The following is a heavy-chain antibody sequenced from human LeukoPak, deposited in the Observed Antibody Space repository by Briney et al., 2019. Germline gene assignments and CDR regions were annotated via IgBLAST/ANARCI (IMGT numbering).Heavy chain of an antibody. CDR3: AKSLNYFTSGTSRRDFDY. Sequence: GGSLRLSCAASGFTFRKHAMSWVRQAPGKGLEWVSSIFTDGHHTYNADSVKGRFTISRDNSKNTLYLQMNSLRAEDTALYYCAKSLNYFTSGTSRRDFDYWGQGTLVTVSS. CDR1: GFTFRKHA. J-gene: IGHJ4*02. D-gene: IGHD3-10*01. V-gene: IGHV3-23*01. CDR2: IFTDGHHT.